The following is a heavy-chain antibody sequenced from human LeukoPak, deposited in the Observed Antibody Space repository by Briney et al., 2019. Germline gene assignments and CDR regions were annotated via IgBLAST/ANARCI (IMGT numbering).Heavy chain of an antibody. CDR3: ARAVLIAARPDFYDY. D-gene: IGHD6-6*01. V-gene: IGHV4-59*01. CDR2: IYYSGST. J-gene: IGHJ4*02. Sequence: SETLSLTCTVSGGSISSYYWSWIRQPPGKGLEWIWYIYYSGSTNYNPSLKSRVTISVDTSKNQFSLKLSSVTAADTAVYYCARAVLIAARPDFYDYWGQGTLVTVSS. CDR1: GGSISSYY.